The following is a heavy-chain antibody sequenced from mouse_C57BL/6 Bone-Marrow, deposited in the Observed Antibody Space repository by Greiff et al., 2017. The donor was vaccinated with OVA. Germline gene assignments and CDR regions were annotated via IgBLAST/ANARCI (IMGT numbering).Heavy chain of an antibody. CDR2: IYPRDGST. D-gene: IGHD1-1*01. CDR3: SRCHYYGSSWGFAY. V-gene: IGHV1-78*01. J-gene: IGHJ3*01. Sequence: VKLQESDAELVKPGASVKISCKVSGYTFTDHTIHWMKQRPEQGLEWIGYIYPRDGSTKYNEKFKGKATLTADKSSSTAYMQLNSLTSEDSAVYFYSRCHYYGSSWGFAYWGQGTLVTVSA. CDR1: GYTFTDHT.